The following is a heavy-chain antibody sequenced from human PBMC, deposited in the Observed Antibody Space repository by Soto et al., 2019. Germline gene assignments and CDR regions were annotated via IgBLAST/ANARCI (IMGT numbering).Heavy chain of an antibody. D-gene: IGHD6-13*01. CDR1: GFSFSAYT. J-gene: IGHJ6*02. Sequence: QVQLVESGGGVVQPGRSLRLSCAASGFSFSAYTMHWVRQVPGKGLEWVAVISFGGNSKYYADSVKGRFTISRDNSDNTLYLQMNTLREDDTALYSCARAGYSSSQGDYFYGMDVWGQGTTVTVSS. V-gene: IGHV3-30-3*01. CDR2: ISFGGNSK. CDR3: ARAGYSSSQGDYFYGMDV.